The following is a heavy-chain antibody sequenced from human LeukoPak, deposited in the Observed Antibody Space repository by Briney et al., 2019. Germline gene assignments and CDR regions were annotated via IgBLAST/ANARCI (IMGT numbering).Heavy chain of an antibody. CDR3: AKAHAEVYYFDY. CDR1: GFTFSSYG. Sequence: GGSLRLSCAASGFTFSSYGMSWVRQAPGKGLEWVSAISGSGGTTYYADSVKGRFTVSRDNSENTLYLQMNSLRAEDTAVYFCAKAHAEVYYFDYWGQGTLVSVSS. CDR2: ISGSGGTT. J-gene: IGHJ4*02. V-gene: IGHV3-23*01.